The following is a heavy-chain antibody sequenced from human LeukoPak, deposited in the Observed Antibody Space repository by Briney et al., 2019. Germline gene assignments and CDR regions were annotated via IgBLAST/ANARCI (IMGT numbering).Heavy chain of an antibody. CDR3: ASLTYYFDSSGYYPGYFQH. D-gene: IGHD3-22*01. V-gene: IGHV3-11*03. CDR2: ISSSNGYT. Sequence: GGSLRLSCAASGFTFSDYYMSWMRQAPGNGLECVSYISSSNGYTNYADSVKGRFYADSVKGRFTISRDNAKNSLYLQMNSLRAEDTAVYYCASLTYYFDSSGYYPGYFQHWGQGTLVTVSS. J-gene: IGHJ1*01. CDR1: GFTFSDYY.